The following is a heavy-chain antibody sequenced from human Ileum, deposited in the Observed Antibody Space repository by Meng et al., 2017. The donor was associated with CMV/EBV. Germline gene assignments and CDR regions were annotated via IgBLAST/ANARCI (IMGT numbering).Heavy chain of an antibody. CDR1: GYTFTSYG. CDR2: ISAYNGNT. J-gene: IGHJ6*02. CDR3: AREGLCSSASCYQKYYDGMDV. D-gene: IGHD2-2*01. Sequence: ASVKVSCKASGYTFTSYGISWVRQAPGQGLEWMGWISAYNGNTNYAQNLQGRVSVTTDTSTNTAYMELRSLRSDDTAVYYCAREGLCSSASCYQKYYDGMDVWGQGPTVTVSS. V-gene: IGHV1-18*01.